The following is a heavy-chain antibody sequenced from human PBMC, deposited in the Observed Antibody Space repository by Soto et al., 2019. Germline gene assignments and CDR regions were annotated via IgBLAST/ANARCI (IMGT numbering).Heavy chain of an antibody. CDR1: GGSISSYY. V-gene: IGHV4-4*07. CDR3: AGTRVASDAFDI. CDR2: IYTSGST. D-gene: IGHD2-15*01. J-gene: IGHJ3*02. Sequence: SETLSLTCTVSGGSISSYYWSWIRQPAGKGLEWIGRIYTSGSTNYNPSLKSRVTMSVHTSKNQFSLKLSSVTAADTAVYYCAGTRVASDAFDIWGQGTMVTVSS.